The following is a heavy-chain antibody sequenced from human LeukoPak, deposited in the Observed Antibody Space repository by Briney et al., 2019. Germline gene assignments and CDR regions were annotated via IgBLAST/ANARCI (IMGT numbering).Heavy chain of an antibody. V-gene: IGHV3-23*01. D-gene: IGHD3-22*01. CDR2: ISGSGGST. Sequence: GGSLRLSCAASGFTFSSYAMSWVRQAPGKGLEWVSAISGSGGSTYYADSVKGRFTISRDNSKNTLYLQMNSLRAEDTAVYYCAKDPLYYDSSGYSPSWYFDYWGQGTLVTVSS. CDR3: AKDPLYYDSSGYSPSWYFDY. CDR1: GFTFSSYA. J-gene: IGHJ4*02.